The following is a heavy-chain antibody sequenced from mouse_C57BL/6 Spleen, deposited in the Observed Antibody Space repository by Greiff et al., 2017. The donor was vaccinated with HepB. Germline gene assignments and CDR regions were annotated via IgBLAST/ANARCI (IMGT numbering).Heavy chain of an antibody. CDR2: INPSSGYP. V-gene: IGHV1-4*01. J-gene: IGHJ3*01. CDR3: PRAGTPWFAY. D-gene: IGHD4-1*01. Sequence: VQLQQSGAELARPGASVKMSCKASGYTFTSYTMHWVKQRPGQGLEWIGYINPSSGYPKYNQKFKDKATLTADKSSSTAYMQLSSLTSEASAVYYCPRAGTPWFAYWGQGTLVTVSA. CDR1: GYTFTSYT.